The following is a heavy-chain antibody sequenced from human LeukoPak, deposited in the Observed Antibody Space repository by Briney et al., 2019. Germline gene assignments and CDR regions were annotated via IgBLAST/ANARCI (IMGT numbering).Heavy chain of an antibody. Sequence: PSETLSLTCTVSGDSITSGGFYWSWIRQHPGRGLEWIGYIYYRARTYYNPSLKSRVIVSLDTSKNQFSLNLRSVTAADTAVYYCARMREIAATGISGGDYWGQGTLVTVSS. CDR2: IYYRART. J-gene: IGHJ4*02. CDR1: GDSITSGGFY. CDR3: ARMREIAATGISGGDY. V-gene: IGHV4-31*03. D-gene: IGHD6-13*01.